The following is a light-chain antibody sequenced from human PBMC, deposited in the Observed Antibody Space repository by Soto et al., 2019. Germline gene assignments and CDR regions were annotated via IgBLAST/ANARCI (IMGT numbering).Light chain of an antibody. Sequence: DIQVTQSPSSVSASVGDTVTITCRASQGISSWLAWYQQKPGKAPEVLIYAASNLQSGVPSRFSGSGSGTDFTLTISSLQPADSATYYCQQSYRTPITFGQGTRLEI. J-gene: IGKJ5*01. CDR3: QQSYRTPIT. V-gene: IGKV1-12*01. CDR1: QGISSW. CDR2: AAS.